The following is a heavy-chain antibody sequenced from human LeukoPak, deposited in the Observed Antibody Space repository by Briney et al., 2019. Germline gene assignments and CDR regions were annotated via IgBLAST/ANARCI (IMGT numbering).Heavy chain of an antibody. V-gene: IGHV4-34*01. J-gene: IGHJ4*02. D-gene: IGHD3-10*01. Sequence: SETLSLTCTVYGGSLTGYYWTWIRQPPGKGLEWIGDINHSGSTNLNPSFESRGTISIDTSKNQLSLRMNSVTAADTAIYYCASRDLYHSGTYDNWGQGILVTVSS. CDR3: ASRDLYHSGTYDN. CDR2: INHSGST. CDR1: GGSLTGYY.